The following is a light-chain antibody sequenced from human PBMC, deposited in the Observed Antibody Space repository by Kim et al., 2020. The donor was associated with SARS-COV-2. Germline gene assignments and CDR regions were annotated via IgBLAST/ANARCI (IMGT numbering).Light chain of an antibody. CDR1: QSISSY. J-gene: IGKJ4*01. V-gene: IGKV3-11*01. CDR2: DAS. CDR3: QQRSNWPLT. Sequence: LSPGERATHSCRASQSISSYLAWYQQKPGQAPRLLIYDASNRATGVAARFSGSGSGTDFTLTISSLEPEDFAVYYCQQRSNWPLTFGGGTKVDIK.